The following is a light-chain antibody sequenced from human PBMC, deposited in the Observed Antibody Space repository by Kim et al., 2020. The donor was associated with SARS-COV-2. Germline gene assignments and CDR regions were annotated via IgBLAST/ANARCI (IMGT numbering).Light chain of an antibody. V-gene: IGLV7-46*01. CDR1: TGAVTSGHF. CDR3: LLSYSDSRV. J-gene: IGLJ2*01. CDR2: DTD. Sequence: PGGTVTLTCDSNTGAVTSGHFPYWFQQKPGQAPRTLIYDTDKRHSWTPARFSGSLLGGKAALTLSAAQAEDEADYYCLLSYSDSRVFGGRTQLTVL.